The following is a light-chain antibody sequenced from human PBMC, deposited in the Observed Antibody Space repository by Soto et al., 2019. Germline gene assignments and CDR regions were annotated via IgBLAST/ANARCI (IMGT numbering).Light chain of an antibody. CDR1: SSDVCGYKY. V-gene: IGLV2-8*01. Sequence: QSALTQPPSASGSPGQSVTISCTGTSSDVCGYKYVSWYQQHPGKAPKLMIFEVNQQPSGVPDIFAGAKSDNKAALTVSGLPAADEAAYYCRSYAGINNLGVFGTGTKLTVL. CDR3: RSYAGINNLGV. J-gene: IGLJ1*01. CDR2: EVN.